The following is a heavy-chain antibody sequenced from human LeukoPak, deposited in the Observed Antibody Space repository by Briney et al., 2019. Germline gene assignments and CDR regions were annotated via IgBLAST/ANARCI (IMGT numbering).Heavy chain of an antibody. CDR1: GFTVSINY. V-gene: IGHV3-66*01. J-gene: IGHJ4*02. CDR3: ARDSPYYYDSSGYYYQPFDY. D-gene: IGHD3-22*01. Sequence: GGSLRLSCAASGFTVSINYMSWVRQAPGKGLEWVSVIYSGGSTYYADSVKGRFTISRDNSKNTLYLQMNSLRAEDTAVYYCARDSPYYYDSSGYYYQPFDYWGQGTLVTVSS. CDR2: IYSGGST.